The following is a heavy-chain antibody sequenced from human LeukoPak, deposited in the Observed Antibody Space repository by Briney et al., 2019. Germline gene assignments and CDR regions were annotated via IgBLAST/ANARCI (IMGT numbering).Heavy chain of an antibody. Sequence: SETLSLTCAVSGGSISSGGYSWSWIRQPPGKGLEWIGYIYHSGSTYYNPSLKSRVTISVGRSKNQFSLKLSSVTAADTAVYYCARGAADYAKTYYFDYWGQGTLVTVSS. J-gene: IGHJ4*02. CDR3: ARGAADYAKTYYFDY. V-gene: IGHV4-30-2*01. CDR2: IYHSGST. D-gene: IGHD4-17*01. CDR1: GGSISSGGYS.